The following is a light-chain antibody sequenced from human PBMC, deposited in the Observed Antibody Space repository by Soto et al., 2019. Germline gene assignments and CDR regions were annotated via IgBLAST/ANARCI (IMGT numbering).Light chain of an antibody. CDR3: QQYNNWPWT. CDR2: GAS. J-gene: IGKJ1*01. CDR1: QSLSSSY. Sequence: EIVLTQSPATLSLSPGERATLSCRASQSLSSSYLGWYQQKPGQAPRLLIHGASTRAPGFPARFSGSGSGTDFTLTISSLQSEDFAAYYCQQYNNWPWTFGQGTKVDIK. V-gene: IGKV3-15*01.